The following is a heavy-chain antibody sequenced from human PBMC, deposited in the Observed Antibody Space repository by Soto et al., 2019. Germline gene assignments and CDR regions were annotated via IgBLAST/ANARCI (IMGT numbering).Heavy chain of an antibody. D-gene: IGHD6-13*01. Sequence: SETLSLTCAVYGGSFSGYYWSWIRQPPGKGLEWIGEISHSGRTNYNPSLKSRVTISIDMSRNHFSLKLSSVTAADTAMYYCARLPGAVQAAGNQFDYWGLGALVTVSS. CDR3: ARLPGAVQAAGNQFDY. V-gene: IGHV4-34*01. J-gene: IGHJ4*02. CDR2: ISHSGRT. CDR1: GGSFSGYY.